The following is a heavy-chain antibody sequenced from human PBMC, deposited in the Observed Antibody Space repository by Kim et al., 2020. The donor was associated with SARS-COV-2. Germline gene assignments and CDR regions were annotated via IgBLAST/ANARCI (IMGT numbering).Heavy chain of an antibody. Sequence: GGSLRLSCAASGFTFSSYSMNWVRQAPGKGLEWVSYISSSSSTIYYADSVKSRFTISRDNAKNSLYLQMNSLRAEDTAVYYCAREEDYYDSHIDYWGQGTLVTVSS. J-gene: IGHJ4*02. CDR3: AREEDYYDSHIDY. CDR2: ISSSSSTI. V-gene: IGHV3-48*04. CDR1: GFTFSSYS. D-gene: IGHD3-22*01.